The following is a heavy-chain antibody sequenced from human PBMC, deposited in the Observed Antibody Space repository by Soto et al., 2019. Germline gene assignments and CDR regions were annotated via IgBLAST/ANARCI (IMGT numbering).Heavy chain of an antibody. CDR2: IDPSDSYT. Sequence: GESLKISCKGSGYSFTSYWISWVRQMPGKGLEWMGRIDPSDSYTNYSPSLQGHVTISADKSISTAYLQWSSLKASDTAMYYCARLPLGVAVDILTGYYLDYWGQGTLVTVSS. J-gene: IGHJ4*02. V-gene: IGHV5-10-1*01. D-gene: IGHD3-9*01. CDR3: ARLPLGVAVDILTGYYLDY. CDR1: GYSFTSYW.